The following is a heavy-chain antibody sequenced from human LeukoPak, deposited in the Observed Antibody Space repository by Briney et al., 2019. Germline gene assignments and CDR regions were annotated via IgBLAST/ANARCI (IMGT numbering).Heavy chain of an antibody. D-gene: IGHD4-11*01. J-gene: IGHJ4*02. Sequence: GGSLRLSCAASGFTFSDHYMTWIRQAPGKGLEWVSYISSTGSTIYYADSVKGRFTISRDNAKNSLCLQMNSLSAEDTAVYYCARDGGTLTSRFDYWGQGTLVTVSS. CDR1: GFTFSDHY. CDR3: ARDGGTLTSRFDY. CDR2: ISSTGSTI. V-gene: IGHV3-11*04.